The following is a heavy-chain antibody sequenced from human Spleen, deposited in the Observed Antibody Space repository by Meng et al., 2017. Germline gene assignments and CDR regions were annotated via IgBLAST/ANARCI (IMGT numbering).Heavy chain of an antibody. V-gene: IGHV3-74*01. CDR1: GLTFSSYW. CDR3: PGGKLHDSFDV. CDR2: INGDGRST. Sequence: GGSLRLSCAGSGLTFSSYWMHWVRQPAGKGLVWVSRINGDGRSTSYADFLKGRFTISRDNAKNTLYLQMNSLTAEDTAVYYCPGGKLHDSFDVWGRGTVVTVSS. J-gene: IGHJ3*01. D-gene: IGHD2-15*01.